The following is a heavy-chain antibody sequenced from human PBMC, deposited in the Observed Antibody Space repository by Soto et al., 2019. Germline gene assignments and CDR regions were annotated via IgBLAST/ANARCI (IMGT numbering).Heavy chain of an antibody. V-gene: IGHV3-23*01. CDR2: ISGSGGST. J-gene: IGHJ4*02. CDR1: VFTVSSYA. CDR3: AKDRPKGGSGPFDY. D-gene: IGHD3-10*01. Sequence: GSLRLYCAASVFTVSSYAMSWVRQAPGKGLEWVSAISGSGGSTYYADSVKGRFTISRDNSKNTLYLQMNSLRAEDTAVYYCAKDRPKGGSGPFDYWGQGTLVTVSS.